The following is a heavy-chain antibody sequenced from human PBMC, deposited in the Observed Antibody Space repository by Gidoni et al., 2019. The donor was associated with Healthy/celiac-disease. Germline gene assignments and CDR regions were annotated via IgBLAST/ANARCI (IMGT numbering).Heavy chain of an antibody. D-gene: IGHD3-22*01. CDR3: ARDRRARYYDSSGYYPSRFFDY. CDR1: VGSISSGGYY. CDR2: IYYSGST. J-gene: IGHJ4*02. Sequence: QVPLQESGPGLVKPSQTLSLTCTVSVGSISSGGYYWRLIRQHPGKGLEWIGYIYYSGSTYYNPSLKSRVTISVDTSKNQFSLKLSSVTAADTAVYYCARDRRARYYDSSGYYPSRFFDYWGQGTLVTVSS. V-gene: IGHV4-31*03.